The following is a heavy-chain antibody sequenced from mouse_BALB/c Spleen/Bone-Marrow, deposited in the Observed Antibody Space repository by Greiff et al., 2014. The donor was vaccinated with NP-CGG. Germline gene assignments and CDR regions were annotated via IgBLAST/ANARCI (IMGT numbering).Heavy chain of an antibody. CDR3: ARGGGAYYGNYCFAY. CDR2: ISSGGSYT. Sequence: EVQLVESGGGLVKPGGSLKLSCAASGFTFSSYGMSWVRQTPDKRLEWVATISSGGSYTYYPDSVKGRFTISRDNAKNTLYLQMSSLKSEDTAMYYCARGGGAYYGNYCFAYWGQGTLVTVFA. V-gene: IGHV5-6*01. CDR1: GFTFSSYG. J-gene: IGHJ3*01. D-gene: IGHD2-10*01.